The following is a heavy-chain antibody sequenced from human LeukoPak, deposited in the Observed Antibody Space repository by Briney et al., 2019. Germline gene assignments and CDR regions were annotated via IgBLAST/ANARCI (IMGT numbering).Heavy chain of an antibody. CDR1: GGSISSGGYP. D-gene: IGHD3-10*01. CDR2: IYHSGST. J-gene: IGHJ6*02. V-gene: IGHV4-30-2*01. CDR3: ASSTWFGVDYYYGMDV. Sequence: SQTLSLTCAVSGGSISSGGYPWSWIRQPPGKGLEWIGYIYHSGSTYYNPSLKSRVTISVDRSKNQFSLKLSSVTAADTAVYYCASSTWFGVDYYYGMDVWGQGTTVTVSS.